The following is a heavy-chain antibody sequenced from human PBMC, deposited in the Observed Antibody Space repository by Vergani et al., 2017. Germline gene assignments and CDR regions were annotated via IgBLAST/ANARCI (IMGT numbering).Heavy chain of an antibody. CDR3: ARDDSGSWISRGCDI. Sequence: QVQLQESGPGLVKPSETLSLTCTVSGCSISSYYWSWIRQPPGKGLEWIGYIYYSGSTNYNPSRKSRGTISVDRAKNQFSLKLHSVTGADTAVYYCARDDSGSWISRGCDIWGQGTMVTVSS. CDR1: GCSISSYY. CDR2: IYYSGST. V-gene: IGHV4-59*01. J-gene: IGHJ3*02. D-gene: IGHD1-26*01.